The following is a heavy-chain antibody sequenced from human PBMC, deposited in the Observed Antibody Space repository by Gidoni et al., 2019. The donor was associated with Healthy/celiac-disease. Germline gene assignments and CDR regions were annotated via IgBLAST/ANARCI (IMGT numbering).Heavy chain of an antibody. V-gene: IGHV1-69*01. CDR1: GGTFSSYA. J-gene: IGHJ6*02. CDR2: IIPIFGTA. CDR3: ARRSEGGGIVVVPAARPRYYYGMDV. D-gene: IGHD2-2*02. Sequence: VKVSCKASGGTFSSYAISWVRQAPGQGLEWMGGIIPIFGTANYAQKFQGRVTITADESTSTAYMELSSLRSEDTAVYYCARRSEGGGIVVVPAARPRYYYGMDVWGQGTTVTVSS.